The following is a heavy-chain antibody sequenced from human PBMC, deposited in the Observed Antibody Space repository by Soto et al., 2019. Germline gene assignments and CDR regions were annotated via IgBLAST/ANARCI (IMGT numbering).Heavy chain of an antibody. CDR2: IYYSGST. V-gene: IGHV4-59*08. D-gene: IGHD6-19*01. CDR1: GGSISSYY. CDR3: ARSRGLAPYYFDY. Sequence: SETLSLTCTVSGGSISSYYWSWIRQPPGKGLEWIGYIYYSGSTNYNPSLKSRVTISVDTSKNQFSLKLSSVTAADTAVYYCARSRGLAPYYFDYWGQGTLVTVSS. J-gene: IGHJ4*02.